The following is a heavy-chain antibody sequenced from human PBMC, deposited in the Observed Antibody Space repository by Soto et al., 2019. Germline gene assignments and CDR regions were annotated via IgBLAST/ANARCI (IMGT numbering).Heavy chain of an antibody. J-gene: IGHJ6*02. CDR3: ASGGRSYYDFWSGYYQGPDYYYGMDV. D-gene: IGHD3-3*01. Sequence: SETLSLTCAVYGGSFSGYHWSWIRQPPGKGLEWIGEISHSGSTNYNPSLKSRVTISVDTSKNQFSLKLSSVTAADTAVYYCASGGRSYYDFWSGYYQGPDYYYGMDVWGQGTTVTVSS. CDR2: ISHSGST. CDR1: GGSFSGYH. V-gene: IGHV4-34*01.